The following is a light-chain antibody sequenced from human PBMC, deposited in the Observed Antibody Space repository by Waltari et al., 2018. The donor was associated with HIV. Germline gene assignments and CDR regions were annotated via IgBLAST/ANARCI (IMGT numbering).Light chain of an antibody. CDR3: SSYTVSTTVV. J-gene: IGLJ2*01. CDR2: DVS. Sequence: QSALTQPASVSGSPGQSITFPCTGTSSDVGGYNYASWYQQHPGKAPKLMIYDVSNRPSGVCKRYSGSKSSNTASLTISGLQAEDEAEYYCSSYTVSTTVVFGGGTKLTVL. CDR1: SSDVGGYNY. V-gene: IGLV2-14*03.